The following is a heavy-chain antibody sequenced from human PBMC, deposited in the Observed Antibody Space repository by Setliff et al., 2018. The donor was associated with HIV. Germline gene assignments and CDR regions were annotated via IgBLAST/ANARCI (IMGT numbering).Heavy chain of an antibody. J-gene: IGHJ6*03. CDR3: ARVVKGSGYLGSYYYYMDV. Sequence: SETLSLTCAVYGETFNDYFWTWIRQSPGKGLEWIGELNHSGDINQNPSLKSGFTLSVDTSKNQFSLRLTSVTAADTAVYYCARVVKGSGYLGSYYYYMDVWGKGTTVTVSS. CDR2: LNHSGDI. CDR1: GETFNDYF. V-gene: IGHV4-34*01. D-gene: IGHD3-22*01.